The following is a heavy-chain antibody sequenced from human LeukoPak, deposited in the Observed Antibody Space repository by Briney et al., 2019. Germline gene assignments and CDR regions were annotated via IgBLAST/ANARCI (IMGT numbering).Heavy chain of an antibody. CDR2: FDPEDGET. V-gene: IGHV1-24*01. D-gene: IGHD1/OR15-1a*01. Sequence: ASVKVSCTVSGYTLTELSMHWVRQAPGKGLEWMGGFDPEDGETIYAQKFQGRVTMTEDTSTDTAYMELSSLRSEDTAVYYCATGITGTSAYSYWGQGTLVTVSS. CDR1: GYTLTELS. CDR3: ATGITGTSAYSY. J-gene: IGHJ4*02.